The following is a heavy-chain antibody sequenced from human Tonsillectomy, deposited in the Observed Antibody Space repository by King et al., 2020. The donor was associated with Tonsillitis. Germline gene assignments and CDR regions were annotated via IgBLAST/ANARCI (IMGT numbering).Heavy chain of an antibody. Sequence: VQLVESGGGVVQPGRSLILSCAASGFTFSNYAVHWVRQAPGKGLEWVADISYDGSNQYYADAVKGRFIISRDNSKNTLYLQMNSLRAEDTAVYYCARRDGALDYYYYGMDVWGQGTTVTVSS. V-gene: IGHV3-30*04. CDR2: ISYDGSNQ. J-gene: IGHJ6*02. D-gene: IGHD4-17*01. CDR3: ARRDGALDYYYYGMDV. CDR1: GFTFSNYA.